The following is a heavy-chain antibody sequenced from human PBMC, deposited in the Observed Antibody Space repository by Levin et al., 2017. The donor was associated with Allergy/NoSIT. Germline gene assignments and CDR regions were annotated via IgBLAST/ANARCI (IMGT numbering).Heavy chain of an antibody. V-gene: IGHV3-23*01. D-gene: IGHD6-19*01. CDR2: IIASGTNT. CDR1: GFTFSSSA. Sequence: TGGSLRLSCVVSGFTFSSSAMSWVRQSPTKGLEWVSTIIASGTNTYYADSVQGRFTVSRDNSKNTLYLQMNSLRDEDSALYYCAKFYTSGGRYFDSWGQGTLVTVSS. CDR3: AKFYTSGGRYFDS. J-gene: IGHJ4*02.